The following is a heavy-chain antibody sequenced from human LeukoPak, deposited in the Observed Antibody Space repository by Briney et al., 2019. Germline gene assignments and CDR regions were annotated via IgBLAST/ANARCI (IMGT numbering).Heavy chain of an antibody. CDR2: ISAYNGNT. Sequence: ISAYNGNTNYAQKLQGRVTMTTDTSTSTAYMELRSLRSDDTAVYYCARDSGYSYGYGVDYWGQGTLVTVSS. CDR3: ARDSGYSYGYGVDY. D-gene: IGHD5-18*01. V-gene: IGHV1-18*01. J-gene: IGHJ4*02.